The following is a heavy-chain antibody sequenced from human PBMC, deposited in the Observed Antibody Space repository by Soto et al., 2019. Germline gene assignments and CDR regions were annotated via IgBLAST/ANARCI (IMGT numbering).Heavy chain of an antibody. CDR3: DTYFYDSVGYTWFDA. Sequence: SETLSLTCTVSGDTSTSYYWGWIRQAPGKGLEWIGHIHNSGTSTHNPSLNGRVTISIDMSKKQFSLKLTSLTSADTAVYYCDTYFYDSVGYTWFDAWSQGSLV. J-gene: IGHJ5*02. CDR1: GDTSTSYY. D-gene: IGHD3-22*01. V-gene: IGHV4-59*03. CDR2: IHNSGTS.